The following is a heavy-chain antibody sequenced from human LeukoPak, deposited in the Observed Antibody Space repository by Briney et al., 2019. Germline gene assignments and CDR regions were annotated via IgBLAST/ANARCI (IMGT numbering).Heavy chain of an antibody. V-gene: IGHV3-7*01. D-gene: IGHD4-17*01. Sequence: GGSLRLSCAVSGFTFSRYWMTWVRQAPGKGLEWVANIKQDGSEKNYVDSVKGRFTISRDNAKISLYLQMNSLRGDDTAVYYCARASTVATGWLDSWGQGILVTVSS. CDR1: GFTFSRYW. J-gene: IGHJ5*01. CDR2: IKQDGSEK. CDR3: ARASTVATGWLDS.